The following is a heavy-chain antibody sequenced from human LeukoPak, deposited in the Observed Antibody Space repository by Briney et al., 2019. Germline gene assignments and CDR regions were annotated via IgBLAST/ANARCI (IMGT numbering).Heavy chain of an antibody. Sequence: GGSLRLSCAASGFTFSSYGMHWVRQAPGKGLEWVAVIWYDGSNKYYGDSVKGRFTISRDNSKNTLYLQMSSLRAEDTAVYYCIKDRTGTYSFDYWGQGTLVTVSS. J-gene: IGHJ4*02. CDR3: IKDRTGTYSFDY. CDR2: IWYDGSNK. D-gene: IGHD7-27*01. CDR1: GFTFSSYG. V-gene: IGHV3-30*02.